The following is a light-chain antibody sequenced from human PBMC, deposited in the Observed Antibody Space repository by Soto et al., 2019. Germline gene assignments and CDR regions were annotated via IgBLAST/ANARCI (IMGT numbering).Light chain of an antibody. Sequence: QSVLTQPASVSGSPGQSITISCTGTSSDVGGYNCVSWYQQHPGKAPKLMIYGVTNRPSGVSNRFSGSKSGNTASLTISGLQAEDEADYYCSSYTSSTTLSVVFGGGTKVTVL. CDR1: SSDVGGYNC. CDR3: SSYTSSTTLSVV. J-gene: IGLJ2*01. CDR2: GVT. V-gene: IGLV2-14*01.